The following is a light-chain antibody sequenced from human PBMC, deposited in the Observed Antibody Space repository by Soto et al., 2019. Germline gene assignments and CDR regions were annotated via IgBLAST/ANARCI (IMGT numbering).Light chain of an antibody. CDR1: QTISTW. J-gene: IGKJ5*01. CDR3: QQYSNWPT. CDR2: DAS. V-gene: IGKV1-5*01. Sequence: DIQMTQSPFTLSASVGDRVTITCRASQTISTWLAWYQQKPGKAPKVLIYDASNLESGVPSRFSGSGSGTEFTLTISSLQPDDFATYYCQQYSNWPTFGQGTRLEIK.